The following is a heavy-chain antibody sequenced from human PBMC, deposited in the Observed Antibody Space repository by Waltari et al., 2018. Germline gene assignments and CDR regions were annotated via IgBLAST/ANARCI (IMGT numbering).Heavy chain of an antibody. CDR1: GGSISSSSYY. V-gene: IGHV4-39*01. D-gene: IGHD1-26*01. Sequence: QLQLQESGPGLVKPSETLSLTCTVSGGSISSSSYYWGWIRQPPGKGLEWIGSIYYSGSTYHNPSLKSRVTISVDTSKNQFSLKLSSVTAADTAVYYCARRGQRAPFDYWGQGTLVTVSS. CDR3: ARRGQRAPFDY. J-gene: IGHJ4*02. CDR2: IYYSGST.